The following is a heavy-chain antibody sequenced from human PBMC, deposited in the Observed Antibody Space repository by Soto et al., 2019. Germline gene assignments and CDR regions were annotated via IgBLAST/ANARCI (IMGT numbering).Heavy chain of an antibody. D-gene: IGHD6-19*01. V-gene: IGHV1-69*02. CDR2: IIPILGIA. CDR1: GGTFSRYT. Sequence: QVQLGQSGAEVKKPGSSVKVSCKASGGTFSRYTISWVRQAHGQGLEWLGRIIPILGIANYAQKFQGRLTITADKTTSTAYMELSSLRSEDTAVYYCAYCIAVAGDYYYYMDVWCKGTTVTVSS. J-gene: IGHJ6*03. CDR3: AYCIAVAGDYYYYMDV.